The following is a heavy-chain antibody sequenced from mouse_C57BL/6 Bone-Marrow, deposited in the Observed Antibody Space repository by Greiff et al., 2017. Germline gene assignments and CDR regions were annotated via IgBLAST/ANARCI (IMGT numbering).Heavy chain of an antibody. J-gene: IGHJ1*03. CDR3: ARSPLGRPWYFDV. D-gene: IGHD4-1*01. CDR2: INPSSGYT. V-gene: IGHV1-7*01. Sequence: VQLQQSGAELAKPGASVKLSCKASGYTFTSYWMHWVKQRPGQGLEWIGYINPSSGYTKYNQKFKDKATLTADKSSSTAYMQLSSLTYDDSAVYYCARSPLGRPWYFDVWGTGTTVTVSS. CDR1: GYTFTSYW.